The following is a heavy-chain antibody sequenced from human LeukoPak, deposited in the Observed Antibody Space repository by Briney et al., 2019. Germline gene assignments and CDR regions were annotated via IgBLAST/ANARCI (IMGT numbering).Heavy chain of an antibody. CDR1: GGSISSGDYY. CDR3: ASASLDIVVVPAAIPGGIWFDP. D-gene: IGHD2-2*02. CDR2: IYYSGST. J-gene: IGHJ5*02. Sequence: SETLSLTCTVSGGSISSGDYYWSWIRQPPGKGLEWIGYIYYSGSTYYNPSLKSRVTISVDTSKNQFSLKLSSVTAADTAVYYCASASLDIVVVPAAIPGGIWFDPWGQGTLVTVSS. V-gene: IGHV4-30-4*08.